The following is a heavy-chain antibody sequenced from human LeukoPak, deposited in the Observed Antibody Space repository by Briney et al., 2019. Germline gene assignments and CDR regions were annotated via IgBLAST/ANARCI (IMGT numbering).Heavy chain of an antibody. CDR3: AGGPYYYDSSGYYRCFDY. Sequence: SETLSLTCAVYGGSFSGYYWSWIRQPPGKGLEWIGEINHSGSTNYNPSLKSRVTISVDTSKNQFSLKLSSVTAADTAVYYCAGGPYYYDSSGYYRCFDYWGQGTLVTVSS. J-gene: IGHJ4*02. CDR2: INHSGST. CDR1: GGSFSGYY. V-gene: IGHV4-34*01. D-gene: IGHD3-22*01.